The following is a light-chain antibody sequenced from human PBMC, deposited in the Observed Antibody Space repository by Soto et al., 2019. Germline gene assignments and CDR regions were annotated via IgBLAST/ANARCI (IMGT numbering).Light chain of an antibody. CDR3: QVWDSSSDRLYV. CDR1: DIASKS. J-gene: IGLJ1*01. CDR2: DDS. V-gene: IGLV3-21*02. Sequence: SYELTQPPSVSVAPGQTARISCGGNDIASKSVHWYQQKPGQAPVLVVYDDSDRPSGIPERFSGSNSGNTATLTISRVEAGDEADYYCQVWDSSSDRLYVFGTGTKVTVL.